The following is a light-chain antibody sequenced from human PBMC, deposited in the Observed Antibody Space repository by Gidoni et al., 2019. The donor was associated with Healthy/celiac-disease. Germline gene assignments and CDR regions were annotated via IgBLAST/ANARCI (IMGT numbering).Light chain of an antibody. CDR1: QGISSW. J-gene: IGKJ4*01. Sequence: HITQSPSSVSASVGDTVTIPFRASQGISSWLAWYQQKPGKAPKLLIYDAASLESGVPSRFSGSGSGTDFTLTISSLQPEDFATYYCQQDNSFPLTFGGGTKVEIK. V-gene: IGKV1-12*01. CDR3: QQDNSFPLT. CDR2: DAA.